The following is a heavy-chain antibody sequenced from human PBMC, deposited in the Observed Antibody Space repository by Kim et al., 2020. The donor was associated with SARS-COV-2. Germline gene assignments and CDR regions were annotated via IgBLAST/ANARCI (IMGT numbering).Heavy chain of an antibody. V-gene: IGHV4-39*01. CDR1: GGSISSSSYY. CDR2: IYYGGST. J-gene: IGHJ5*02. Sequence: SETLSLTCTVSGGSISSSSYYWGWIRQPPGKGLEGIGSIYYGGSTYYNPSLKSRVTISVDTSKNQFSLKLSSVTAADTAVYYCARQPLRGIVVVVAARNWFDTWGQGTLVTVSS. D-gene: IGHD2-15*01. CDR3: ARQPLRGIVVVVAARNWFDT.